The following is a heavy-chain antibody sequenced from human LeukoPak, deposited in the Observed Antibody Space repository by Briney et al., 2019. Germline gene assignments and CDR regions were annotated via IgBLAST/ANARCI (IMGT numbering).Heavy chain of an antibody. CDR3: AREHYYYYMDV. V-gene: IGHV3-48*04. Sequence: GGSLRLSCAASGFTFSSYWMNWVRQAPGKGLEWVSYISSSGSTIYYADSVKGRFTISRDNAKNSLYLQMNSLRAEDTAVYYCAREHYYYYMDVWGKGTTVTISS. CDR1: GFTFSSYW. J-gene: IGHJ6*03. CDR2: ISSSGSTI.